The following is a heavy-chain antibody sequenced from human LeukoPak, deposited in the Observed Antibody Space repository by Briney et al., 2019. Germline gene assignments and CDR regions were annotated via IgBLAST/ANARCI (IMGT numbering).Heavy chain of an antibody. Sequence: SETLSLTCTVSGASISTSNWSWIRQPPRPGLEWIGYIYNNLNTNYKPSLRSRVTISVDTSKNQFSLKLRSVTAADTTVYYGAGHGSTFYFESWGQGTLVTVSS. J-gene: IGHJ4*02. D-gene: IGHD2-2*03. CDR2: IYNNLNT. V-gene: IGHV4-59*08. CDR3: AGHGSTFYFES. CDR1: GASISTSN.